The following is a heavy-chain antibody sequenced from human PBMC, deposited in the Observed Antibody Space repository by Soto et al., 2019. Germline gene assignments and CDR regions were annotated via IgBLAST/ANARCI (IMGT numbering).Heavy chain of an antibody. CDR3: ARDYGDYGLVFDI. D-gene: IGHD4-17*01. V-gene: IGHV3-53*01. CDR2: TYSGGPT. J-gene: IGHJ3*02. CDR1: GLSVSGDY. Sequence: EVQLVQSGGDLVQPGGSLRLSWAASGLSVSGDYMPWVRQAPGKGLEWVSMTYSGGPTDYADSVKGRFTISVDKSKNTLYLQMHSLRVDDTAVYYCARDYGDYGLVFDIWGQGTMVTVSS.